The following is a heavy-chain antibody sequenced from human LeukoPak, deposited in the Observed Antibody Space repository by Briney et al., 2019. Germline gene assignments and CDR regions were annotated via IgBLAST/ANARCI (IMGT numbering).Heavy chain of an antibody. CDR1: GFTFSNYA. J-gene: IGHJ4*02. D-gene: IGHD3-22*01. CDR3: ARGYYYDSSGYDY. CDR2: IYSGGST. Sequence: GGSLRLSCAASGFTFSNYAMHWVRQAPGKGLEWVSVIYSGGSTYYADSVKGRFTISRHNSKNTLYLQMNSLRAEDTAVYYCARGYYYDSSGYDYWGQGTLVTVSS. V-gene: IGHV3-53*04.